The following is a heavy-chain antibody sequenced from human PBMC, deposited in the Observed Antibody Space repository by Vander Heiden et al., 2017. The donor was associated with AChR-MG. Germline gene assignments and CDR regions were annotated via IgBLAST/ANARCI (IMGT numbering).Heavy chain of an antibody. CDR3: ARVGRYCSGGSCRYYYYMDV. J-gene: IGHJ6*03. CDR2: IYHSGST. V-gene: IGHV4-30-2*01. D-gene: IGHD2-15*01. CDR1: GGSISSGGYS. Sequence: QLQLQESGSGLVKPSQTLSLTCAVSGGSISSGGYSWSWIRQPPGKGLEWIGYIYHSGSTYYNPSLKSRVTISVDRSKNQFSLKLSSVTAADTAVYYCARVGRYCSGGSCRYYYYMDVWGKGTTVTVSS.